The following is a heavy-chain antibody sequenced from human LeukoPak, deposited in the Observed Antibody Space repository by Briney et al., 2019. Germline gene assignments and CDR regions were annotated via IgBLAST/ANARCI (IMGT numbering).Heavy chain of an antibody. CDR2: IRSKANSYAT. V-gene: IGHV3-73*01. CDR1: GFTFSGSA. CDR3: TRHCESLRFGEPGSDY. Sequence: GGSLKLSCAASGFTFSGSAMHWVRQASGKGLEWVGRIRSKANSYATAYAASVKGRFTISRDDSKNTAYLQMNSLKTEDTAVYYCTRHCESLRFGEPGSDYWGQGTLVTVSS. D-gene: IGHD3-10*01. J-gene: IGHJ4*02.